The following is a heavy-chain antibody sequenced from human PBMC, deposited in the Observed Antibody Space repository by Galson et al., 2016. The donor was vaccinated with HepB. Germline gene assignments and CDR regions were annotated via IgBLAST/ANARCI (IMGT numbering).Heavy chain of an antibody. D-gene: IGHD3-16*01. V-gene: IGHV4-39*02. CDR1: GDSINIARYF. CDR3: ARDGAGDMAGTHG. Sequence: ETLSLTCSVSGDSINIARYFWGWIRQSPTRGLEWIGTIANSGSTYYNPSLRSRVSISVDTSRNQFSLRVEDTAVYYCARDGAGDMAGTHGWGQGTLVIVSS. CDR2: IANSGST. J-gene: IGHJ4*02.